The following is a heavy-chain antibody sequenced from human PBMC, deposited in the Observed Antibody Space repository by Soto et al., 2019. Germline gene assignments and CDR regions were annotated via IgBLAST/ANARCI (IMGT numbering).Heavy chain of an antibody. V-gene: IGHV2-70*01. CDR3: ARGGGYYDILTGYYDY. D-gene: IGHD3-9*01. CDR2: IDWDDDK. J-gene: IGHJ4*02. Sequence: SGPTLVNPTQTLTLTCTFSGFSLSTSGMCVSWIRQPPGKALEWLALIDWDDDKYYSTSLKTRLTISKDTSKNQVVLTMTNMDPVDTATYFCARGGGYYDILTGYYDYWGQGTLVTVSS. CDR1: GFSLSTSGMC.